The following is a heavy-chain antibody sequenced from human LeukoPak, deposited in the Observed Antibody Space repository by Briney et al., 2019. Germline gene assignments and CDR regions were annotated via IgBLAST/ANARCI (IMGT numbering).Heavy chain of an antibody. Sequence: GGSLRLSCAASGFTFRNYAMSWVRQAPGKGLEWVSVISGGGGGAYYTDSLKGRFTISRDNAKNTLYLQMNSLRADDTAVYYCAKDRWGGDGDLLDMDVWGQGTTVT. CDR1: GFTFRNYA. D-gene: IGHD4-17*01. CDR3: AKDRWGGDGDLLDMDV. CDR2: ISGGGGGA. J-gene: IGHJ6*02. V-gene: IGHV3-23*01.